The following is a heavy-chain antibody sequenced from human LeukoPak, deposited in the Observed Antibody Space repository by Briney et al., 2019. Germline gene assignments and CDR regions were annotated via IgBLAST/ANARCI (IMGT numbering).Heavy chain of an antibody. CDR1: GAFINRHNYY. V-gene: IGHV4-39*01. J-gene: IGHJ4*02. CDR3: VRHVSTNTGYFDS. Sequence: SETLSLPCTVSGAFINRHNYYRRWVRQTPGKGPEWIGSVYYDATSYPNPSLTTRAAVFVDTSRDQFSLDLSFVTAADTALYYCVRHVSTNTGYFDSCGQGTVVSVSS. CDR2: VYYDATS. D-gene: IGHD5-24*01.